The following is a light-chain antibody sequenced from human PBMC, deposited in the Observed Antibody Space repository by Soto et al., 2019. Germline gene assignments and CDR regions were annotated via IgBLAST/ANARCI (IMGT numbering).Light chain of an antibody. CDR2: DDN. CDR1: SSNIGVNY. V-gene: IGLV1-47*02. CDR3: AAWDNSLSGRV. Sequence: QSVLTQAPSASGTPGQRVTISCSRSSSNIGVNYVYWYQQVPGTAPKLLVFDDNQRPSGVPDRFSDSKSGTSAFLAISGLRSEDEADYYCAAWDNSLSGRVFGGGTKLTVL. J-gene: IGLJ3*02.